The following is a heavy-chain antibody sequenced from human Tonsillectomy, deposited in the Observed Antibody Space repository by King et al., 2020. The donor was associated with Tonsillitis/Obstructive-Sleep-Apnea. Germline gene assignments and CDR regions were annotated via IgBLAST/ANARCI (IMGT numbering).Heavy chain of an antibody. CDR3: ARSYDFWSGYYLNWFDP. CDR1: GYSFTSYW. Sequence: QLVQSGAEVKKPGESLKISCKGSGYSFTSYWIGWGRQMPGKGLEWMGIIYPGDSDTRYSPSFQGQGTISADKSISTAYLQWSSLKASDTAMYYCARSYDFWSGYYLNWFDPWGQGTLVTVSS. J-gene: IGHJ5*02. CDR2: IYPGDSDT. D-gene: IGHD3-3*01. V-gene: IGHV5-51*01.